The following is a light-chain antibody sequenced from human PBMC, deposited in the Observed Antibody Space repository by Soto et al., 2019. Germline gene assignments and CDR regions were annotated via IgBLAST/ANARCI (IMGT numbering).Light chain of an antibody. Sequence: EIVLTQSPGTLSLSPGERATLSCRASQIVSSNYLAWYQQKLGQSPRLLIYGASSRATGIPDRFSGSGSGTDLPLIISRLEPEDFAVYYCQHYGSSMFTFGPGTKVDVK. J-gene: IGKJ3*01. V-gene: IGKV3-20*01. CDR3: QHYGSSMFT. CDR1: QIVSSNY. CDR2: GAS.